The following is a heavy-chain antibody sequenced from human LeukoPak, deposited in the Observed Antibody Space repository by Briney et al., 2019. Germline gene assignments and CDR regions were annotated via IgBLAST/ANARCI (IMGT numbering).Heavy chain of an antibody. V-gene: IGHV3-23*01. CDR1: GFTFTSYA. D-gene: IGHD3-10*01. J-gene: IGHJ4*02. CDR2: ISGPGGNA. CDR3: AKDREVAASTYYFPY. Sequence: SGGSLRLSCAASGFTFTSYALSWVRQAPGKGLEWVSGISGPGGNAYYTDSVKGRFTISRDNSRNTLYLEMSSLRADDTAVYYCAKDREVAASTYYFPYWGQGTLVTVSS.